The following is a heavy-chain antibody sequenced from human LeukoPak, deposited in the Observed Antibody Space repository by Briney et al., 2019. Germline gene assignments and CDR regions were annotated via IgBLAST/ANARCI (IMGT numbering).Heavy chain of an antibody. Sequence: GESLKISCKGSGYSFTSYWIGWVRQLPGKGLEWMGIIYPGDSDTTYSPSFQGQVTISVDKSISTAYLQWSSLKASDTAMYYCARMGYQFQKAFDIWGQGTMVTVSS. J-gene: IGHJ3*02. V-gene: IGHV5-51*01. CDR2: IYPGDSDT. CDR1: GYSFTSYW. D-gene: IGHD5-12*01. CDR3: ARMGYQFQKAFDI.